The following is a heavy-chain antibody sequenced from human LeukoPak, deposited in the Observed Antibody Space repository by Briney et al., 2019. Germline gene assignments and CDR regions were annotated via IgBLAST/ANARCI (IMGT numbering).Heavy chain of an antibody. J-gene: IGHJ4*02. V-gene: IGHV4-34*01. D-gene: IGHD3-10*01. Sequence: SETLSLTCAVYGGSFSGYYWSWIRQPPGKGLEWIGEINHSGSTNYNPSLKSRVTISVDTSKNHFSLDLSSVTAADTAVYYCAIMVRGGPFDNWGQGTLVTVSS. CDR2: INHSGST. CDR3: AIMVRGGPFDN. CDR1: GGSFSGYY.